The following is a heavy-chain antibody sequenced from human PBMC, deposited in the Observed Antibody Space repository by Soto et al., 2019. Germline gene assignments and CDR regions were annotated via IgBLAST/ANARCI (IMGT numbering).Heavy chain of an antibody. CDR1: GFTLSSYW. CDR2: IKTDASDT. V-gene: IGHV3-74*01. Sequence: PGGSLRLSCAASGFTLSSYWMYWVRQAPGKGLVWVSRIKTDASDTAYADSVKGRFTISRDNAKNTLFLQMDSLRVEDTAVYYCVRFSGMDVWGQGTTVTVSS. CDR3: VRFSGMDV. J-gene: IGHJ6*02.